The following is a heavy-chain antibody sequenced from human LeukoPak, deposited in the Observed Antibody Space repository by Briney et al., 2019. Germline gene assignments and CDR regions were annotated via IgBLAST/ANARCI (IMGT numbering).Heavy chain of an antibody. V-gene: IGHV3-23*01. CDR2: ISGSGGST. CDR1: VFTFSSYA. Sequence: GGSLRLSCAASVFTFSSYAMSWVRQAPGKGLEWVSAISGSGGSTYYADSVKGRFPISRDNSKNTLYLQMNSLRAEDTAVYYCAKDHPPAVAGHRDIDYWGQGTLVTVSS. D-gene: IGHD6-19*01. CDR3: AKDHPPAVAGHRDIDY. J-gene: IGHJ4*02.